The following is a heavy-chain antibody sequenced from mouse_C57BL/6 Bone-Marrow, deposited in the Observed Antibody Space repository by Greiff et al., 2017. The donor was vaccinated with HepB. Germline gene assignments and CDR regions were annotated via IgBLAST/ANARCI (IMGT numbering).Heavy chain of an antibody. D-gene: IGHD1-1*01. V-gene: IGHV14-4*01. CDR2: IDPENGDT. CDR3: TVITTVVGAY. J-gene: IGHJ3*01. Sequence: EVKLQESGAELVRPGASVKLSCTASGFNIKDDYMHWVKQRPEQGLEWIGWIDPENGDTEYASKFQGKATITADTASNTAYLQLSSLTSEDTAVDYCTVITTVVGAYWGQGTLVTVSA. CDR1: GFNIKDDY.